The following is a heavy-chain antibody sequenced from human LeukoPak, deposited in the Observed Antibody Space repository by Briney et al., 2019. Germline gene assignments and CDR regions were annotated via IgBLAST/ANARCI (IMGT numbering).Heavy chain of an antibody. V-gene: IGHV3-23*01. D-gene: IGHD6-19*01. Sequence: GGSLRLSCAASGFTFSSYAMSWVRQAPGKGLAWVSAISGSGGSTYYEDSVKGRFTISRDNSKNTLYLQMNSLRAEDTAVYYCAKDRLGWYASDAFDIWGQGTMVTVSS. J-gene: IGHJ3*02. CDR2: ISGSGGST. CDR1: GFTFSSYA. CDR3: AKDRLGWYASDAFDI.